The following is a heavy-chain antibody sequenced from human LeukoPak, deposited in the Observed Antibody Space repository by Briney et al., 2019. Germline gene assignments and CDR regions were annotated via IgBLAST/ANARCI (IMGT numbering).Heavy chain of an antibody. D-gene: IGHD6-19*01. CDR2: MNPNSGNT. Sequence: ASVKVSCKASGYTFTSYDINWVRQANGQGLGWMGWMNPNSGNTGYAQKFQGRVTITRNTSISTAYMEQSSLRSEDTAVYYCARGDHIAVAGRDWFDPWGQGTLVTVSS. CDR1: GYTFTSYD. V-gene: IGHV1-8*03. CDR3: ARGDHIAVAGRDWFDP. J-gene: IGHJ5*02.